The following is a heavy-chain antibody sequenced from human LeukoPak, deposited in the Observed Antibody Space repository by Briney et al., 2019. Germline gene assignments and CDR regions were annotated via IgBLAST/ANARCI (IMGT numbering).Heavy chain of an antibody. CDR2: IWYDGSNK. CDR3: AKDGIYSLYYYYYYYMDV. V-gene: IGHV3-33*06. J-gene: IGHJ6*03. D-gene: IGHD1-14*01. CDR1: GFTFSSYG. Sequence: PGRSLRLSCAASGFTFSSYGMHWVRQAPGKGLERVAVIWYDGSNKYYADSVKGRFTISRDNSKNTLYLQMNSLRAEDTAVYYCAKDGIYSLYYYYYYYMDVWGKGTTVTVSS.